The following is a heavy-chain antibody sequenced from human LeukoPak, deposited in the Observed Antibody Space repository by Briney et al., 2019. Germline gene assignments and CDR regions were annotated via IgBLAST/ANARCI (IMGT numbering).Heavy chain of an antibody. Sequence: PGRSLRLSCAAFGFTFSSYAMHWVRQAPGKGLEWVAVISYDGSNKYYADSVKGRFTISRDNSKNTLYLQMNSLRAEDTAVYYCARGLQYYYGSGSYPYYFDYWGQGTLVTVSS. CDR1: GFTFSSYA. CDR3: ARGLQYYYGSGSYPYYFDY. CDR2: ISYDGSNK. J-gene: IGHJ4*02. V-gene: IGHV3-30*04. D-gene: IGHD3-10*01.